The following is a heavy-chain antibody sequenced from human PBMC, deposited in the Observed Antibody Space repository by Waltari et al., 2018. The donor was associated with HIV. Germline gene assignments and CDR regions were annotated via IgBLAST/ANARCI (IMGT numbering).Heavy chain of an antibody. CDR1: GFTFSSYA. CDR2: ISGSGGST. V-gene: IGHV3-23*01. CDR3: AKGEAWGYCGGDCYSAPYNWFDP. Sequence: EVQLLESGGGLVQPGGSLRLSCAASGFTFSSYAMSWVRQAPGKGLAWVSAISGSGGSTYYADSVKGRFTISRDNSKNTLYLQMNSLRAEDTAVYYCAKGEAWGYCGGDCYSAPYNWFDPWGQGTLVTVSS. D-gene: IGHD2-21*02. J-gene: IGHJ5*02.